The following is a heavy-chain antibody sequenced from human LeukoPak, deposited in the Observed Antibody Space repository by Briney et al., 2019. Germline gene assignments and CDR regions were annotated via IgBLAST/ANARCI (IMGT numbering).Heavy chain of an antibody. CDR2: IIPIFGIA. V-gene: IGHV1-69*04. CDR1: GGTFSSYA. J-gene: IGHJ4*02. Sequence: GASVKVSCKASGGTFSSYAISWVRQAPGQGLEWMGRIIPIFGIANYAQKFQGRVTITADKSTSTAYMELSSLRSEDTAVYYCAKQSLGVPAAMFDYWGQGTLVTVSS. CDR3: AKQSLGVPAAMFDY. D-gene: IGHD2-2*01.